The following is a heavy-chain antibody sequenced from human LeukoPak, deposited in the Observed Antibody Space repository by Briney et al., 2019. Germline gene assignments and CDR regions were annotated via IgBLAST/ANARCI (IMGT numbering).Heavy chain of an antibody. CDR2: VSGSGDYT. Sequence: PGGSLRLSCAASGFTFSSYAMTWVRQAPGKGLEWVSSVSGSGDYTNYADSVKGRFTISRDNSKNTLYLQMNSLRAEDTAVYYCARHNVIYDFWSGYYKDPLYFDYWGQGTLVTVSS. CDR1: GFTFSSYA. J-gene: IGHJ4*02. V-gene: IGHV3-23*01. D-gene: IGHD3-3*01. CDR3: ARHNVIYDFWSGYYKDPLYFDY.